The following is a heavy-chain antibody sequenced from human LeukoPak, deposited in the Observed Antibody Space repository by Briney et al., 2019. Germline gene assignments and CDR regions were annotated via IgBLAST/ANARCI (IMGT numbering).Heavy chain of an antibody. J-gene: IGHJ2*01. CDR2: IFHNGDT. Sequence: SETLSLTCTVSGVSIDSSRFYWGWIRQPPGKGLEWIGNIFHNGDTYHNPSLRSRVTMSKDTSKNQFSLRLTSVTAADTAIYYCARDSRYDSNGYRHVFWYFDLWGRGTLVAVSS. V-gene: IGHV4-39*07. D-gene: IGHD3-22*01. CDR1: GVSIDSSRFY. CDR3: ARDSRYDSNGYRHVFWYFDL.